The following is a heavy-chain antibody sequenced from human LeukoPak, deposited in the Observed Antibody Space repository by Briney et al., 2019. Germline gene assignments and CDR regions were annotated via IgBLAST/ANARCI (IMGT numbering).Heavy chain of an antibody. CDR2: INHSGST. CDR1: GFTFSSYS. J-gene: IGHJ3*01. D-gene: IGHD3-9*01. Sequence: PGGSLRLSCAASGFTFSSYSMNWVRQPPGKGLEWIGEINHSGSTNYNPSLKSRVTISVDTSKNQFSLKLSSVTAADTAVYYCARGPLIRPVLRYFDWLLSADYWGQGTMVTVSS. V-gene: IGHV4-34*01. CDR3: ARGPLIRPVLRYFDWLLSADY.